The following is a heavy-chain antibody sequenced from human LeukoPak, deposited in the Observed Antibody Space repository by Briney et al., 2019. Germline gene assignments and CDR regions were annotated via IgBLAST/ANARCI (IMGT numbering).Heavy chain of an antibody. CDR1: GGSISRDSYY. Sequence: SETLSLTCTVSGGSISRDSYYWSWIRQPPEKGLEWIGYIYYSGSTNYNPSLKSRVTISVDTSKNQFSLKLSSVTAADTAVYYCARDTGNWFDPWGQGTLVTVSS. J-gene: IGHJ5*02. CDR2: IYYSGST. V-gene: IGHV4-61*01. CDR3: ARDTGNWFDP. D-gene: IGHD2-8*02.